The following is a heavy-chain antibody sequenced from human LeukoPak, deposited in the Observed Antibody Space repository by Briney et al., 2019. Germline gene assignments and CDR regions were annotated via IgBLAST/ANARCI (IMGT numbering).Heavy chain of an antibody. V-gene: IGHV1-46*01. CDR3: ATKELERRPYDY. D-gene: IGHD1-1*01. CDR2: INPSGGST. CDR1: GYTFTSHY. J-gene: IGHJ4*02. Sequence: GASVKVSCKATGYTFTSHYMHWVRQAPGQGLEWMGIINPSGGSTSYAQKFQGRVTMTRDTSTSTVYMELSSLRSEDTAVYYCATKELERRPYDYWGQGTLVTVSS.